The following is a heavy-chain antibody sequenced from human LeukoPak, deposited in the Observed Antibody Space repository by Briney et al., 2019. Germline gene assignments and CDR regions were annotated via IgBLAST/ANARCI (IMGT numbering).Heavy chain of an antibody. J-gene: IGHJ4*02. CDR2: IDDSGNT. D-gene: IGHD2-2*01. CDR1: GGSVNNYF. V-gene: IGHV4-59*02. CDR3: ARGRCSSTSCYPRKRYYFDY. Sequence: SETLSLTCTVSGGSVNNYFWSWIRRPPGKGLEWIGYIDDSGNTDYNPSLKSQVSISIAKSKNQFSLKLSSVTAADTAVYYCARGRCSSTSCYPRKRYYFDYWGQGTLVTVSS.